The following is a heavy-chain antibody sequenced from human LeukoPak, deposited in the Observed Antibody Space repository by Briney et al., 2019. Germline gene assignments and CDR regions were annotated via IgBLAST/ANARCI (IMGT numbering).Heavy chain of an antibody. V-gene: IGHV3-7*01. CDR3: ARGSSAGY. CDR2: INLDGSER. CDR1: GFTFSDFR. Sequence: GGSLRLSCAASGFTFSDFRMTWVRQAPGKGLEWVANINLDGSERHYVDSVKGRFTISRDNAKNSLYLQMSSLTVEDTAVYYCARGSSAGYWGQGTLVTVSS. J-gene: IGHJ4*02.